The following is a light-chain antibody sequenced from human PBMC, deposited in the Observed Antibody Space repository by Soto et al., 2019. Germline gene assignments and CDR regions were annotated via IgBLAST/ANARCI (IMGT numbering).Light chain of an antibody. J-gene: IGKJ1*01. CDR2: GAS. V-gene: IGKV3-11*01. CDR3: QQRGSWPWT. CDR1: QTINNN. Sequence: SCRASQTINNNIAWYQLKDGQVPRLLIYGASTRATDIPARFSGSGSGTEFTLTISSLEPEDFAIYYCQQRGSWPWTFGQGTKVDIK.